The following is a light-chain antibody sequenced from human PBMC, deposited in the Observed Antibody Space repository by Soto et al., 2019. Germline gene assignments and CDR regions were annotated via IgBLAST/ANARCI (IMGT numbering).Light chain of an antibody. CDR1: RNINRK. Sequence: EIVMTQSPATLSVSPGERATLSCRASRNINRKLAWYQQKPGQAPRLLISGASTRATGIPARFSGSRSGTEFTITISSLQYEDFAVYYCEQYYDYPPRILGGGTKVEIK. J-gene: IGKJ4*01. CDR2: GAS. V-gene: IGKV3-15*01. CDR3: EQYYDYPPRI.